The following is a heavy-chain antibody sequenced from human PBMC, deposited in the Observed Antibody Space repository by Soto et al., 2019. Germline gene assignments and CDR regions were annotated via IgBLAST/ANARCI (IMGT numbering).Heavy chain of an antibody. CDR3: ARGWRSVGSGSYWEIYYYYGMDV. Sequence: PSEPLSVTCTVPGGSVSSYYLSCILPPPVKGLDLIFYIYYSGSTNYNPSLKSRVTISVDTSKNQFSLKLSSVTAADTAVYYCARGWRSVGSGSYWEIYYYYGMDVWGQGTTVTVSS. CDR2: IYYSGST. CDR1: GGSVSSYY. J-gene: IGHJ6*02. D-gene: IGHD3-10*01. V-gene: IGHV4-59*02.